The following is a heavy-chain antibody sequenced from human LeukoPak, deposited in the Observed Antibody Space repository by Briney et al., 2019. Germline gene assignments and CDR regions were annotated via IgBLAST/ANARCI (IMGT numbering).Heavy chain of an antibody. D-gene: IGHD1-26*01. V-gene: IGHV1-18*04. CDR2: INGYNGNT. CDR1: GYSFTGYY. J-gene: IGHJ3*01. CDR3: AREIMGTTGLDL. Sequence: GASVKVSCKASGYSFTGYYMHWVRQAPGQGLEWMGWINGYNGNTNYEQQFQGRVTMTTDTSTSTAYMELRSLRSDDTAVYYCAREIMGTTGLDLWGQGTMVTVSP.